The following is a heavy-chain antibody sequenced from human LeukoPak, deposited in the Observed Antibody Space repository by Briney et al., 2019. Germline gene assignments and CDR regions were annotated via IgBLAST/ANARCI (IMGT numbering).Heavy chain of an antibody. CDR2: FSVFNGKT. CDR1: GYSFIDYG. Sequence: ASVKVSCKATGYSFIDYGISWVRQAPGQGLEWMGWFSVFNGKTNYAQKFQDRVTMTTDTSTSTPYLELGNLRSDDTAIYYCATDKPGAGAFDFWGQGTSVTVSS. D-gene: IGHD3-10*01. V-gene: IGHV1-18*01. J-gene: IGHJ3*01. CDR3: ATDKPGAGAFDF.